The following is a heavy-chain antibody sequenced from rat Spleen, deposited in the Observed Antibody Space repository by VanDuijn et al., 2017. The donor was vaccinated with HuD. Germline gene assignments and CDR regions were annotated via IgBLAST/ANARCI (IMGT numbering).Heavy chain of an antibody. Sequence: EVQLVESGGGLVQPGRSLKLSCTASGLSFSNYDMAWVRQAPTKGLEWVASISTGGGNTYYRDSVKGRFTSSRDNAKNTLYLQMDSLRSEDTATYYCAKETGYNSYFDYWGQGVMVTVSS. CDR1: GLSFSNYD. CDR2: ISTGGGNT. CDR3: AKETGYNSYFDY. D-gene: IGHD1-4*01. V-gene: IGHV5-25*01. J-gene: IGHJ2*01.